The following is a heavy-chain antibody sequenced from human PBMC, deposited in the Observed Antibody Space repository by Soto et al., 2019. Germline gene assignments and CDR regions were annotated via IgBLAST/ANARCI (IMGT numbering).Heavy chain of an antibody. Sequence: QVQLVQSGAEVKKPGSSVKVSCKASGGTFSSYAISWVRQAPGQGLEWMGGIIPIFGTANYAQKFQGRVTITAAESTSTAYMELSSLRSEDTAVYYCAYPNIAAAGTKSTDYYYYGMDVWGQGTTVTVSS. CDR1: GGTFSSYA. CDR3: AYPNIAAAGTKSTDYYYYGMDV. CDR2: IIPIFGTA. V-gene: IGHV1-69*12. J-gene: IGHJ6*02. D-gene: IGHD6-13*01.